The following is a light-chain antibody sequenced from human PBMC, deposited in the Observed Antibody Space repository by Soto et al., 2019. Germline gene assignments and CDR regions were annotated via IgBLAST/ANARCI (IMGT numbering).Light chain of an antibody. CDR2: KVS. Sequence: DVAMTQSPLSLPVTLGQPASISCRSSQSLTYSDGNTYLNWFHLRPGQSPRRLIDKVSNRDSGVRDRSSGSGSRPDFTLKISRVEAQDVRVYSCMRGTHWPPYTFGQGTKLEIK. CDR1: QSLTYSDGNTY. J-gene: IGKJ2*01. CDR3: MRGTHWPPYT. V-gene: IGKV2-30*01.